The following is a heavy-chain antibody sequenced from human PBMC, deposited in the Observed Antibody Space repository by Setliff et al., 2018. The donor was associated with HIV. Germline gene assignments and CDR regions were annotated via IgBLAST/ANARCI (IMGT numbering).Heavy chain of an antibody. Sequence: SETLSLTCAVYGGSFSGYYWSWIRQPPGKGLEWIGEINHSGSTNYNPSLKSRVAISVDTSKNQFSVKLSSVTAADTAVYYCARGRHYSSSAPFAIDFWSQGMPVTVSS. V-gene: IGHV4-34*01. D-gene: IGHD6-6*01. CDR1: GGSFSGYY. CDR2: INHSGST. CDR3: ARGRHYSSSAPFAIDF. J-gene: IGHJ4*02.